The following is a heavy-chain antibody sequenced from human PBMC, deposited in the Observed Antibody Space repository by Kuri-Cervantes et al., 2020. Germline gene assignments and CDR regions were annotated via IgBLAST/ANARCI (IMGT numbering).Heavy chain of an antibody. J-gene: IGHJ5*02. Sequence: GESLKTSFAASGFTFSSYAMSWVRQAPGKGLEWVSAISGSGGSTYYADSVKGRFTISRDNSKNTLYLQMNSLRAEETAVYYCAREGRLLSYPYNWFDPWGQGTLVTVSS. CDR1: GFTFSSYA. CDR2: ISGSGGST. D-gene: IGHD2-2*01. V-gene: IGHV3-23*01. CDR3: AREGRLLSYPYNWFDP.